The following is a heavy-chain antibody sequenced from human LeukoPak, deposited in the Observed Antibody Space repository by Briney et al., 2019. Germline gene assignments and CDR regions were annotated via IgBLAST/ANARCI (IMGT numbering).Heavy chain of an antibody. V-gene: IGHV4-59*13. D-gene: IGHD3-22*01. Sequence: SETLSLTCTVSGGPISSYYWSWIPQPPGKGLERIGYIYYSGSTNYNPSLKSRVTISVDTSKNQFSLKLSSVTAADTAVYYCARADYYDSSGYYYGPPGDDAFDIWGQGTMVTVSS. CDR3: ARADYYDSSGYYYGPPGDDAFDI. CDR2: IYYSGST. J-gene: IGHJ3*02. CDR1: GGPISSYY.